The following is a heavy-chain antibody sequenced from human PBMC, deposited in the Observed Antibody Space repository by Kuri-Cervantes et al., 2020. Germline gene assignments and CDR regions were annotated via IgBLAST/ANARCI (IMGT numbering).Heavy chain of an antibody. Sequence: SETLSLTCAVSGGTISSGGYYWSWIRQHPGQGLDWIGNIYYSGITYYNPSLKSQVTMSVDTSKYQFPLKLSSVTAADTAVYYCGRHRVATTPFDYWGQGTLVTVSS. CDR3: GRHRVATTPFDY. D-gene: IGHD5-12*01. J-gene: IGHJ4*02. V-gene: IGHV4-39*01. CDR1: GGTISSGGYY. CDR2: IYYSGIT.